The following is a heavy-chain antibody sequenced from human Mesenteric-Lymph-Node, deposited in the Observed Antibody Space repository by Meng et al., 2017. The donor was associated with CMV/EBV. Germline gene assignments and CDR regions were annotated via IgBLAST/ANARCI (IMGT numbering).Heavy chain of an antibody. J-gene: IGHJ4*02. CDR2: IYSGGSST. Sequence: GGSLRLSCAASGFTFSSYAMSWVRQAPGKGLEWVSVIYSGGSSTYYADSVKGRFTISRDNSKNTLYLQMNSLRAEDTAVYYCAKPQNDIFFDYWGQGTLVTVSS. V-gene: IGHV3-23*03. CDR1: GFTFSSYA. CDR3: AKPQNDIFFDY. D-gene: IGHD1-1*01.